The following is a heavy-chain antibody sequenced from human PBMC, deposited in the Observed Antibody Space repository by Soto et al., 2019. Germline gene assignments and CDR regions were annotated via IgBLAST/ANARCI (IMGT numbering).Heavy chain of an antibody. CDR3: ARDPRIAAGNYYYYYGMDV. D-gene: IGHD6-13*01. J-gene: IGHJ6*02. CDR2: IWYDGSNK. Sequence: GGSLRLSCAASGFTFSSYGMHWVRQAPGKGLEWVAVIWYDGSNKYYADSVKGRFTISRDNSKNTLYLQMNSLRAEDTAVYYCARDPRIAAGNYYYYYGMDVWGQGTTVTVSS. V-gene: IGHV3-33*01. CDR1: GFTFSSYG.